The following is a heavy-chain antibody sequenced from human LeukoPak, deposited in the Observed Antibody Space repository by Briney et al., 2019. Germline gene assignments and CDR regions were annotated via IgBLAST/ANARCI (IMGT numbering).Heavy chain of an antibody. CDR3: AKDRSNSWAFDY. CDR1: GFTFRNYG. CDR2: IRDDGSNK. J-gene: IGHJ4*02. Sequence: PGGSLRLSCAASGFTFRNYGMHWVRQAPGKGLEWVAFIRDDGSNKCYADSVKGRFTISRDNSKNTLYLQMNSLRAEDTAVYYCAKDRSNSWAFDYWGQGTLVTVSS. D-gene: IGHD6-13*01. V-gene: IGHV3-30*02.